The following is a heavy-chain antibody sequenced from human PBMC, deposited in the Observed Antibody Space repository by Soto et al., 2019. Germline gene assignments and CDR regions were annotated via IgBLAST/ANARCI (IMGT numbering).Heavy chain of an antibody. CDR2: IYYGGST. Sequence: WETLSLTCTVSGGSISSSSYYWVWMRQPPGKGLDWIGTIYYGGSTYYNPSLKSRVTMAVDTSKNHFSLKLTSVTAADTAVYSCARLLPYDRSGYVGFDSWGQGTLVTVPS. CDR1: GGSISSSSYY. J-gene: IGHJ4*02. CDR3: ARLLPYDRSGYVGFDS. D-gene: IGHD3-22*01. V-gene: IGHV4-39*07.